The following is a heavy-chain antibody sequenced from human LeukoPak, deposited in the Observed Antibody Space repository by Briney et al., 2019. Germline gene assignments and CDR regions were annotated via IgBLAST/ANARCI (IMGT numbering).Heavy chain of an antibody. V-gene: IGHV3-30-3*01. CDR1: GFTFSSYA. CDR2: ISYDGSNK. J-gene: IGHJ4*02. D-gene: IGHD6-19*01. Sequence: GGSLRLSCAASGFTFSSYAMHWVRQAPGKGLEWVAVISYDGSNKYYADSVKGRFTISRDNSKNTLYLQMNSLRAEDTAVYYCARERNLEIAVAGTIFNYWGQGALVTVSS. CDR3: ARERNLEIAVAGTIFNY.